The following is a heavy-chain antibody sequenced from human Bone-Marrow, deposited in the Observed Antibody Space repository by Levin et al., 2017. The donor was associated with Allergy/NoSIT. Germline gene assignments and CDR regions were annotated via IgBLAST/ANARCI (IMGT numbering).Heavy chain of an antibody. J-gene: IGHJ6*02. CDR2: ISSSSSVI. CDR1: GFIFNTYS. CDR3: ARDPYPAVYGDYALGKDYGMDV. D-gene: IGHD4-17*01. V-gene: IGHV3-48*01. Sequence: GESLKISCAASGFIFNTYSMNWVRQAPGKGLEWVSYISSSSSVIFYADSVKGRVTISRDNAKNSLYLQMNSLRAEDTAVYYCARDPYPAVYGDYALGKDYGMDVWGQGTTVTVSS.